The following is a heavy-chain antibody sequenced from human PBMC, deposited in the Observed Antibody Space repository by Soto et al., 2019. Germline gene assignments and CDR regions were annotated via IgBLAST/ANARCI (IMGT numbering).Heavy chain of an antibody. V-gene: IGHV3-23*01. CDR3: AKEYLRRHYGDWFDP. CDR2: ISGSGGST. Sequence: LRLSCAASGFTFSSYAMSWVRQAPGKGLEWVSAISGSGGSTYYADSVKGRFTISRDNSKNTLYLQMNSLRAEDTAVYYCAKEYLRRHYGDWFDPWGQGTLVTVPS. D-gene: IGHD4-17*01. J-gene: IGHJ5*02. CDR1: GFTFSSYA.